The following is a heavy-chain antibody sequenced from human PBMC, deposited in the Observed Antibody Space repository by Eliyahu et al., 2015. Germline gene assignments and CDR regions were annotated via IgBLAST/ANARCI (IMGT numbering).Heavy chain of an antibody. CDR1: GYTXXSYA. CDR2: IXTNTGNP. D-gene: IGHD1/OR15-1a*01. V-gene: IGHV7-4-1*02. Sequence: QVQLVQSGSELEKPGASVKVXXXASGYTXXSYALNWVRQAPGQGLECLGWIXTNTGNPTYAQDFTGRFVFSLDTSVNTAYLQISSLRPDDTAIYYCARGNIHAFDIWGQGTNITVSS. J-gene: IGHJ3*02. CDR3: ARGNIHAFDI.